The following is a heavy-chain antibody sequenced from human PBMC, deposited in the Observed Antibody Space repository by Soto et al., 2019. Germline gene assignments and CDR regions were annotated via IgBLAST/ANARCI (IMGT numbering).Heavy chain of an antibody. CDR2: IIPIFGTA. D-gene: IGHD3-3*01. V-gene: IGHV1-69*13. Sequence: GASVKVSCKASGGTFSSYAISWVRQAPGQGLEWMGGIIPIFGTANYAQKFQGRVTITADESTSTAYMELSSLRSEDTAVYYCANSQYYDFRVYYFDYWGQGTLVTVSS. CDR1: GGTFSSYA. J-gene: IGHJ4*02. CDR3: ANSQYYDFRVYYFDY.